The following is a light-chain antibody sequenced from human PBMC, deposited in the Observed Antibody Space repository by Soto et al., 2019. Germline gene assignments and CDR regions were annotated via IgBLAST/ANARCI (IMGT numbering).Light chain of an antibody. Sequence: EIVLTQSPGTLSLSPGERATLSCRASQSVSSSYLAWYQQIPGQAPRLLIYGASSRATGIPDRFSGSGSGTDFTLTISSLQSEDFGVYYCQQYDNWPPKTFGGGTKVDIK. V-gene: IGKV3-20*01. CDR2: GAS. CDR1: QSVSSSY. J-gene: IGKJ4*01. CDR3: QQYDNWPPKT.